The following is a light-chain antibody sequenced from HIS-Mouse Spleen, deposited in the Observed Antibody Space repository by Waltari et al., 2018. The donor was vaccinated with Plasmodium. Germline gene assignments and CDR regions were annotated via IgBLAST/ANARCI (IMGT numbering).Light chain of an antibody. Sequence: DIQMTQSPSTLSASVGDRVTITCRASQSISSWLAWYQQKPGKAPKLLIYKASSLASGVPTRFSGSGSGTEFTHTIRSLQPDDFATYYCQQYNSYSWTFGQGTKVEIK. CDR1: QSISSW. CDR3: QQYNSYSWT. V-gene: IGKV1-5*03. CDR2: KAS. J-gene: IGKJ1*01.